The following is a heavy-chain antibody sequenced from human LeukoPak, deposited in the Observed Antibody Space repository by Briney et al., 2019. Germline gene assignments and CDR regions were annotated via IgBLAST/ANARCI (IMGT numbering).Heavy chain of an antibody. Sequence: GESLRISCKGSGYSFTSYWISWVRQMPGKGLEWMGRIESSDPYTNVTPSFQGHVNISADTSISTAYLHWGSLKASDTAMYYCARLRWPRGGRSTFDYWGQEALVTVPS. V-gene: IGHV5-10-1*01. CDR3: ARLRWPRGGRSTFDY. J-gene: IGHJ4*02. CDR1: GYSFTSYW. D-gene: IGHD3-10*01. CDR2: IESSDPYT.